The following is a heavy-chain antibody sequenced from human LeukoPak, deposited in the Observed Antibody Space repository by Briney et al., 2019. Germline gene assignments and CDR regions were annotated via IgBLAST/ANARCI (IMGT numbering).Heavy chain of an antibody. D-gene: IGHD3-22*01. CDR2: INRRRNT. CDR3: RLTYYYDTTGYWPLDY. J-gene: IGHJ4*02. CDR1: GGSFSGYH. Sequence: SETLSLTCAAKGGSFSGYHWSWIRQSAGKGLEWIGEINRRRNTNYNPPLKSRVSISIDASKNQFALKLRSVTAADTAVYYCRLTYYYDTTGYWPLDYWGQGALATVSS. V-gene: IGHV4-34*01.